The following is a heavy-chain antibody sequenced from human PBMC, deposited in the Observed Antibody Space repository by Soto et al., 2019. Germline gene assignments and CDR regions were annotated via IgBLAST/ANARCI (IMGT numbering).Heavy chain of an antibody. D-gene: IGHD2-2*01. CDR1: GGTFSSYA. V-gene: IGHV1-69*13. CDR3: ARNAPVIFPSYFDY. J-gene: IGHJ4*02. Sequence: SVKVSCKASGGTFSSYAISWVRQAPGQGLEWMGGIIPIFGTANYAQKFQGRVTITADESTSTAYMELSSLRSEDTAVYYCARNAPVIFPSYFDYWGQGTLVTVSS. CDR2: IIPIFGTA.